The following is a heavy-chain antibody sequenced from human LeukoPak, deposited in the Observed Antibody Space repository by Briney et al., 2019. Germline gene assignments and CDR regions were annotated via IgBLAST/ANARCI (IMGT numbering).Heavy chain of an antibody. CDR3: AKQGRITMKGGFDY. Sequence: PGGSLRLSCTASGFTFSSHAMSWVRQAPGKGLEWVSAVSGSGGSTYYADSVKGRFTISRDNSKNTLYLQMNSLRAEDTAVYYCAKQGRITMKGGFDYWGQGTLVTVSS. V-gene: IGHV3-23*01. CDR2: VSGSGGST. CDR1: GFTFSSHA. D-gene: IGHD3-22*01. J-gene: IGHJ4*02.